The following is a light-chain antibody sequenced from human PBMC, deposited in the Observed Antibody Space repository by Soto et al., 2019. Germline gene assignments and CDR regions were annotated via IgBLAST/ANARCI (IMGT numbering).Light chain of an antibody. CDR1: QSVSSN. J-gene: IGKJ3*01. Sequence: DIEMTQSPSTLSVSPGDRATLSCRASQSVSSNLAWYQQKPGQAPRLLIYVASTRPTGIPARVSGSESGTEFPLPINSLQSEDFAVYYCQKYNNWSFTFGPGTKVDIK. CDR2: VAS. CDR3: QKYNNWSFT. V-gene: IGKV3-15*01.